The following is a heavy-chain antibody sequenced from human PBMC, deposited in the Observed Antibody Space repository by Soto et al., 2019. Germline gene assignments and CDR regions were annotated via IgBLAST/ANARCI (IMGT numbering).Heavy chain of an antibody. J-gene: IGHJ6*02. D-gene: IGHD3-10*01. Sequence: QVQLVQSGAEVKKPGSSVKVSCKASGGTFSSYAISWVRQAPGQGLEWMGGIIPIFGTANYAQKFQGRVTITADESTSTAYMELSSLRSEDTAVYYCARSLWFGESPSYYYYGMDVWGQWTTVTVSS. CDR3: ARSLWFGESPSYYYYGMDV. V-gene: IGHV1-69*01. CDR2: IIPIFGTA. CDR1: GGTFSSYA.